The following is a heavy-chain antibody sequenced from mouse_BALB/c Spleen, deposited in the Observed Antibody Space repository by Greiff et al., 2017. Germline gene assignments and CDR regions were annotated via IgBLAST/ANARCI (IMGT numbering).Heavy chain of an antibody. Sequence: QVQLQQSGAELAKPGASVKMSCKASGYTFTSYWMQWVKQRPGQGLEWIGAIYPGDGDTRYTQKFKGKATLTADKSSSTAYMQLSSLASEDSAVYYCARPGSYGYGDAMDYWGQGTSVTVSS. J-gene: IGHJ4*01. D-gene: IGHD1-2*01. CDR3: ARPGSYGYGDAMDY. CDR2: IYPGDGDT. CDR1: GYTFTSYW. V-gene: IGHV1-87*01.